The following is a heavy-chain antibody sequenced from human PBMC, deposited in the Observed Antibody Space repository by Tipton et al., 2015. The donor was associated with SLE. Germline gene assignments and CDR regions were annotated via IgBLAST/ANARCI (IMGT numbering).Heavy chain of an antibody. CDR1: GDSISSAPSSGSYY. CDR3: ARQGVRQWLVY. J-gene: IGHJ4*02. D-gene: IGHD6-19*01. CDR2: IYTSGST. Sequence: TLSLTCTVSGDSISSAPSSGSYYWNWIRQPAGKGLEWIGRIYTSGSTYYNPSLKSRVTISVDTSKNQFSLKLSSVTAADTAVYYCARQGVRQWLVYWGQGTLVTVSS. V-gene: IGHV4-61*02.